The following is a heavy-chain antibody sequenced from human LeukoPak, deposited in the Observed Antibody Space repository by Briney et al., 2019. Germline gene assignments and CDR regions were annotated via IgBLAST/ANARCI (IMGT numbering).Heavy chain of an antibody. V-gene: IGHV3-11*04. CDR2: ISSSGSTI. CDR3: ARGPRAVAGIKFSGAFDI. J-gene: IGHJ3*02. CDR1: GFTFSDYY. D-gene: IGHD6-19*01. Sequence: GGSLRLSCAASGFTFSDYYMSWIRQAPGKGLEWVSYISSSGSTIYYADSVKGRFTISRDNAKNSLYLQMNSLRAEDTAVYYCARGPRAVAGIKFSGAFDIWGQGTMVTVSS.